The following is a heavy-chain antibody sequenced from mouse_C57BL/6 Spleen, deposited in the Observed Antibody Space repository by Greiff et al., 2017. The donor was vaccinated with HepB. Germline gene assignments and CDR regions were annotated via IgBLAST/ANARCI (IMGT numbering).Heavy chain of an antibody. CDR2: ISDGGSYT. V-gene: IGHV5-4*01. CDR1: GFTFSSYA. CDR3: ARDTRDGYSAY. Sequence: EVMLVESGGGLVKPGGSLKLSCAASGFTFSSYAMSWVRQTPEKRLEWVATISDGGSYTYYPDNVKGRFTISRDNAKNNLYLQMSHLKSEDTAMYYCARDTRDGYSAYWGQGTTLTVSS. J-gene: IGHJ2*01. D-gene: IGHD2-3*01.